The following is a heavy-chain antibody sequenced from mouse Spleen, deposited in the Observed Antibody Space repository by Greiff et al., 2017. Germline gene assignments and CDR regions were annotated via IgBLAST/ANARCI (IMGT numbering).Heavy chain of an antibody. Sequence: EVQGVESGGDLVKPGGSLKLSCAASGFTFSSYGMSWVRQTPDKRLEWVATISSGGSYTYYPDSVKGRFTISRDNAKNTLYLQMSSLKSEDTAMYYCARQKGLLAMDYWGQGTSVTVSS. V-gene: IGHV5-6*01. CDR3: ARQKGLLAMDY. J-gene: IGHJ4*01. D-gene: IGHD3-1*01. CDR2: ISSGGSYT. CDR1: GFTFSSYG.